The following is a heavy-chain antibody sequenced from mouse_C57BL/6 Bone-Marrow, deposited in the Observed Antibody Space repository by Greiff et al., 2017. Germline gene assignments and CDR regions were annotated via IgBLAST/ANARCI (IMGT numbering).Heavy chain of an antibody. CDR2: IWSGGST. J-gene: IGHJ4*01. CDR1: GFSLTSYG. D-gene: IGHD1-1*01. V-gene: IGHV2-4*01. CDR3: AKRITTVVARGYAMDY. Sequence: VKLQESGPGLVQPSQSLSITCTVSGFSLTSYGVHWVRQPPGKGLEWLGVIWSGGSTDYNAAFISRLSISKDNSKSQVFFKMNSLQADDTAIYYCAKRITTVVARGYAMDYWGQGTSVTVSS.